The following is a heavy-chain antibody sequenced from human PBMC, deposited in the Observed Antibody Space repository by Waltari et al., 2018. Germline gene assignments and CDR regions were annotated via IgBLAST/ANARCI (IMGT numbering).Heavy chain of an antibody. CDR2: ISSSSGTI. Sequence: EVQLVESGGGLVQPGGSLRLSCAAPGFTFSSYSMNWVRQAPGKGLEWVSYISSSSGTIYYADSVKDRFTISRDNAKNSLYLQMNSLRAEDTAVYYCARRYSSGFDYWGQGTLVTVSS. CDR1: GFTFSSYS. J-gene: IGHJ4*02. V-gene: IGHV3-48*04. D-gene: IGHD6-19*01. CDR3: ARRYSSGFDY.